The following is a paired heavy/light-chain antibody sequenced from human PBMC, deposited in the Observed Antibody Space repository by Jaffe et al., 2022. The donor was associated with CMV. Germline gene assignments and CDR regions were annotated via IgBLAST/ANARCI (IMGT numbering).Heavy chain of an antibody. CDR3: ASMDEGYCSGGSCYSYEYYFDY. CDR1: GFTFSSYS. CDR2: ISSSSSYI. Sequence: EVQLVESGGGLVKPGGSLRLSCAASGFTFSSYSMNWVRQAPGKGLEWVSSISSSSSYIYYADSVKGRFTISRDNAKNSLYLQMNSLRAEDTAVYYCASMDEGYCSGGSCYSYEYYFDYWGQGTLVTVSS. J-gene: IGHJ4*02. D-gene: IGHD2-15*01. V-gene: IGHV3-21*01.
Light chain of an antibody. J-gene: IGLJ1*01. CDR3: QVWDSSSDHPGV. V-gene: IGLV3-21*04. CDR1: NIGSKS. Sequence: SYVLTQPPSVSVAPGKTARITCGGNNIGSKSVHWYQQKPGQAPVLVIYYDSDRPSGIPERFSGSNSGNTATLTISRVEAGDEADYYCQVWDSSSDHPGVFGTGTKVTVL. CDR2: YDS.